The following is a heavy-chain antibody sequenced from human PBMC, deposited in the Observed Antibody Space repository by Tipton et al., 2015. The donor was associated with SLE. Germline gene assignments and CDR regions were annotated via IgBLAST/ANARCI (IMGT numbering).Heavy chain of an antibody. CDR3: ARIPSLYSGTYYYYYGMDV. J-gene: IGHJ6*02. V-gene: IGHV4-30-2*01. Sequence: TLSLTCAVSGGSISSGGYSWSWIRQQPGKGLEWIGYIYHSGGTYYNPSLKSRVTISVDRSKNQFSLKLSSVTAADTAVYYCARIPSLYSGTYYYYYGMDVWGQGTTVTVSS. D-gene: IGHD1-26*01. CDR1: GGSISSGGYS. CDR2: IYHSGGT.